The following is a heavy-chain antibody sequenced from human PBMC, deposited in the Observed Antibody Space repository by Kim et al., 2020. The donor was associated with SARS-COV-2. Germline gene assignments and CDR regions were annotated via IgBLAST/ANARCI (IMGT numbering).Heavy chain of an antibody. CDR2: ISAYNGNT. J-gene: IGHJ3*02. V-gene: IGHV1-18*01. D-gene: IGHD3-9*01. CDR1: GYTFTSYG. Sequence: ASVKVSCKASGYTFTSYGISWVRQAPGQGLEWMGWISAYNGNTNYAQKLQGRVTMTTDTSTSTAYMELRSLRSDDTAVYYCARDAWRGGLNYDILTGDDAFDIWGQGTMVTVSS. CDR3: ARDAWRGGLNYDILTGDDAFDI.